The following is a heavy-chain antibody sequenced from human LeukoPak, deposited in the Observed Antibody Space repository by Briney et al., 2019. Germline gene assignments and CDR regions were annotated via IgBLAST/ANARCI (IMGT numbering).Heavy chain of an antibody. CDR3: ARDDSSRDDSGGYHC. J-gene: IGHJ4*02. CDR2: IHMSGST. Sequence: PSETLSLTCTVSGDSINSYHWSWIRQPAGKGLEWIGRIHMSGSTNYNPSLRSRVAISMDNSKNQFSLKLKSVTAADTAVYYCARDDSSRDDSGGYHCWGQGTLVTISS. V-gene: IGHV4-4*07. CDR1: GDSINSYH. D-gene: IGHD3-22*01.